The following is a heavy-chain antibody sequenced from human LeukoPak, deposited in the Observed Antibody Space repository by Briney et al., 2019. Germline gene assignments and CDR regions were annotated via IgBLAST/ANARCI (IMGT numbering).Heavy chain of an antibody. CDR3: ARDLRPFSGYDNLAFDI. Sequence: GGSLRLSCAASGFTFSDYYMSWIRQAPGKGLEWVSYISSSGSTIYYADSVKGRFTISRDNAKKSLYLQMNNLRGEDTAVYYCARDLRPFSGYDNLAFDIWGQGTMVTVSS. CDR1: GFTFSDYY. CDR2: ISSSGSTI. J-gene: IGHJ3*02. D-gene: IGHD5-12*01. V-gene: IGHV3-11*04.